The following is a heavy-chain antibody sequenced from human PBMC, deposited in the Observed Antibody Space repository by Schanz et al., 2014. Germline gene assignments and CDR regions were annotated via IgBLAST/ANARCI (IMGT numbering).Heavy chain of an antibody. Sequence: EVQLVESGGGLVQPGGSLRLSCAASGFTFSSHWMHWVRQDPGKGLVWVARIKSDGSSTSYADSVKGRFTISRDNSKSTLYVEMNSLRVEDTAVYYCAKTLFPGGTQTFGNWGRGTLVTVSS. CDR3: AKTLFPGGTQTFGN. D-gene: IGHD2-8*02. CDR2: IKSDGSST. V-gene: IGHV3-74*02. CDR1: GFTFSSHW. J-gene: IGHJ4*02.